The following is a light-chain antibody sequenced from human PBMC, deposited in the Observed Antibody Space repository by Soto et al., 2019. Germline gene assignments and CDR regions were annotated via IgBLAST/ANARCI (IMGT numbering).Light chain of an antibody. CDR3: LQAYSFPHT. CDR1: QGISSW. J-gene: IGKJ2*01. Sequence: DLQMSQSPSSVSASVGDRVSIACRASQGISSWLAWYQQKPGKAPKLLIFVASSLQSGVPSRFSGSGSGTDFTLTISNLQPEDFATYYCLQAYSFPHTFGLGTKLEIK. V-gene: IGKV1-12*01. CDR2: VAS.